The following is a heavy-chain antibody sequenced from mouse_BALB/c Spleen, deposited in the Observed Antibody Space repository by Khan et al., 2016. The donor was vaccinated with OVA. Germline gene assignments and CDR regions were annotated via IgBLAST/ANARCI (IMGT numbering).Heavy chain of an antibody. CDR1: GFTFSSYA. CDR2: ISSGGNYT. V-gene: IGHV5-9-3*01. CDR3: ARTGLRRGYFDV. D-gene: IGHD2-2*01. Sequence: EVELVESGGGLVKPGGSLKLSCAASGFTFSSYAMSWVRQTPEKRLEWVATISSGGNYTYYPDSVKGRFTISRDNAKNTLYLQMSSLRSEETAMYYCARTGLRRGYFDVWGAGTTVTVSS. J-gene: IGHJ1*01.